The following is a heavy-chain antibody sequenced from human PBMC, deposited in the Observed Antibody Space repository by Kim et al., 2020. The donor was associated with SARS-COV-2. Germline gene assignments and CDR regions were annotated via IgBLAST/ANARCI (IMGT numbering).Heavy chain of an antibody. Sequence: GGSLRLSCAASGFTVSSNYMSWVRQAPGKGLEWVSVIYSGGSTYYADSVKGRFTISRHNSKNTLYLQMNSLRAEDTAVYYCARENYDFLSGSFYYYGMDVSGEGTTVTVSS. J-gene: IGHJ6*04. CDR2: IYSGGST. V-gene: IGHV3-53*04. CDR1: GFTVSSNY. D-gene: IGHD3-3*01. CDR3: ARENYDFLSGSFYYYGMDV.